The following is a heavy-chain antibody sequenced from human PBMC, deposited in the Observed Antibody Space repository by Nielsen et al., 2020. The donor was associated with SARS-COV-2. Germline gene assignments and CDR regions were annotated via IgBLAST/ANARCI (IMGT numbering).Heavy chain of an antibody. CDR1: GFTFSSYD. D-gene: IGHD3-3*01. CDR2: IGTAGDT. Sequence: GSLRLSCAASGFTFSSYDMHWVRQATGKGLEWVSAIGTAGDTYYPGSVKGRFIISRENAKNSLYLQMNSLRAGDTAVYYCARSYYGLEVFDYWGQGTLVTVSS. CDR3: ARSYYGLEVFDY. V-gene: IGHV3-13*04. J-gene: IGHJ4*02.